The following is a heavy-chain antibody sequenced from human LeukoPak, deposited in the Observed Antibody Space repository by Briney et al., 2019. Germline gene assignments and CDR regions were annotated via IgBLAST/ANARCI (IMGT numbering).Heavy chain of an antibody. CDR1: GYTFTSYD. CDR2: MNPNSGNT. Sequence: GASVKVSCKASGYTFTSYDINWVRQATGQGLEWMGWMNPNSGNTGYAQKFQGRVTITRNTSISTAYMELSSLRSEDTAVYYCARVGQHIAADAFDIWGQGTMATVSS. D-gene: IGHD5-12*01. V-gene: IGHV1-8*03. J-gene: IGHJ3*02. CDR3: ARVGQHIAADAFDI.